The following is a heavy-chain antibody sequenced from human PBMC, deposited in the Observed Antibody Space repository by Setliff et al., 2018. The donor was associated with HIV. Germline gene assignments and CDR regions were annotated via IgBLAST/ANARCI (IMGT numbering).Heavy chain of an antibody. Sequence: SETLSLTCAVYGGSFSDYYWSWIRQPPGKGLEWIGEINHSGSTNYNPSLKSRVTISVDTSKNQFSLKLSSVTAADTAVYYCARVPRITTLRNAFDIWGQGTMVTVS. CDR2: INHSGST. D-gene: IGHD3-3*01. CDR3: ARVPRITTLRNAFDI. CDR1: GGSFSDYY. V-gene: IGHV4-34*01. J-gene: IGHJ3*02.